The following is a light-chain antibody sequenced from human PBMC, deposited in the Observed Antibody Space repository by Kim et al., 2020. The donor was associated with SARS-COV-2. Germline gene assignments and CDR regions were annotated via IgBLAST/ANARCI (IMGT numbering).Light chain of an antibody. J-gene: IGLJ2*01. CDR3: QSYDTDNHVI. V-gene: IGLV6-57*02. CDR1: SGRVADNY. CDR2: EDN. Sequence: KTVTISGTGSSGRVADNYVQWYQQRPGSAPAIVIYEDNQTASGVPDRFSASIDSSSNSASLIISGLKTEDEGDYYCQSYDTDNHVIFGGGTQLTVL.